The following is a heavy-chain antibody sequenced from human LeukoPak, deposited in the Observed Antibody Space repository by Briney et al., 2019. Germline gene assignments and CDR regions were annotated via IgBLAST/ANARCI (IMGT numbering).Heavy chain of an antibody. J-gene: IGHJ3*02. CDR1: GGSISSYY. D-gene: IGHD4-17*01. CDR3: AREKYNYGDNDAFDI. V-gene: IGHV4-59*01. Sequence: SETLSLTCTVSGGSISSYYWSWIRQPPGKRLEWIGYIYYSGSTNYNPSLKSRVTISVDTSKNQFSLKLSSVTAADTAVYYCAREKYNYGDNDAFDIWGQGTMVTVSS. CDR2: IYYSGST.